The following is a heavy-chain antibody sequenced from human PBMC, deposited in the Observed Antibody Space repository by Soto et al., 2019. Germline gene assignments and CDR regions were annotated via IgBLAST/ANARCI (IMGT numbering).Heavy chain of an antibody. CDR1: GYRFTSYG. Sequence: QAKLVQSGPEVKKPGASVKVSCKASGYRFTSYGISWVRQAPGQGLEWLGWISAYDDNTKYAQTLQGRVSISTDTSTNTAYMELRSLRSDDTAMYYCARGGYYDSSGSRNYHYYGMNVWGQGTTVTVSS. J-gene: IGHJ6*02. D-gene: IGHD3-22*01. V-gene: IGHV1-18*01. CDR3: ARGGYYDSSGSRNYHYYGMNV. CDR2: ISAYDDNT.